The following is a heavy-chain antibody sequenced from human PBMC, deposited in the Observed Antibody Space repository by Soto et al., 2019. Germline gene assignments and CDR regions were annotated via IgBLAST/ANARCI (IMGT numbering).Heavy chain of an antibody. D-gene: IGHD3-3*01. CDR2: IKSKTDGATT. CDR3: TLGPDGVVIICDS. CDR1: GFTFSNAW. Sequence: GGSLRLSCAASGFTFSNAWMSWVRQAPGKGLEWVGRIKSKTDGATTDYAAPVKGRFTISRDDSKNTLYMQMNSLKTEDTAVCYCTLGPDGVVIICDSWGPGTMVTVYS. V-gene: IGHV3-15*01. J-gene: IGHJ5*01.